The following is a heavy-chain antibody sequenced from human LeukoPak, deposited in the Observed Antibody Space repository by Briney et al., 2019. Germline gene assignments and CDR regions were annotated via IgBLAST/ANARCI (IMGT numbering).Heavy chain of an antibody. CDR3: ARDLRYCSGGSRMGHYYYYGMDV. CDR2: ISSSSSYI. CDR1: GFTFSSYS. V-gene: IGHV3-21*01. D-gene: IGHD2-15*01. J-gene: IGHJ6*04. Sequence: GGSLRLSCAASGFTFSSYSMNWVRQAPGKGLEWVSSISSSSSYIYYADSVKGRFTISRDNAKNSLYLQMNSLRAEDTAVYYCARDLRYCSGGSRMGHYYYYGMDVWGKGTTVTVSS.